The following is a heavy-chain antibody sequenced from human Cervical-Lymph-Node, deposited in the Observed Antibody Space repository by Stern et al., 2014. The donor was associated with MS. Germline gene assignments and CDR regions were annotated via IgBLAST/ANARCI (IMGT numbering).Heavy chain of an antibody. D-gene: IGHD1-26*01. J-gene: IGHJ4*02. CDR3: AKGSSGSYIRGRLGYLES. Sequence: EVQLVESGGGLVQPGGSLRLSCDASGFNFDDYAMHWVRQAPGKGLEWGSSITWDSVTIHYADSVKGRFTISRGTAKIFLQMNSLRPDDTAFYYCAKGSSGSYIRGRLGYLESWGQGTLVTVSS. V-gene: IGHV3-9*01. CDR1: GFNFDDYA. CDR2: ITWDSVTI.